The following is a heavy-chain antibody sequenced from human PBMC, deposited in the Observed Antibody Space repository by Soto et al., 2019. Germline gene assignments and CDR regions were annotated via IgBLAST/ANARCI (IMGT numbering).Heavy chain of an antibody. CDR2: IYKSTTT. Sequence: PSGTLSLTCSVSGDTIYTFDFFWAWIRQPPGQALEYIGYIYKSTTTYYNPSFESRVAISLDTSKSQFSLNVTSVTAADTAVYFCARGRYCLTGRCFPNWFDSWGQGTLVTVSS. J-gene: IGHJ5*01. CDR1: GDTIYTFDFF. CDR3: ARGRYCLTGRCFPNWFDS. D-gene: IGHD2-15*01. V-gene: IGHV4-30-4*01.